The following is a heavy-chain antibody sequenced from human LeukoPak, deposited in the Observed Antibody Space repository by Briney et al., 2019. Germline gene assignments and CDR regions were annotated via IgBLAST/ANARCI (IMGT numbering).Heavy chain of an antibody. CDR2: INWNGGST. Sequence: PGRSLRLSCAASGFTFDDYGMSWVRQAPGKGLEWVSGINWNGGSTGYADSVKGRFTISRDNAKNSLYLQMDSLRAEDTALYYCAAYYYDSSGYYYAGAFDIWGQGTMVTVSS. D-gene: IGHD3-22*01. J-gene: IGHJ3*02. CDR3: AAYYYDSSGYYYAGAFDI. CDR1: GFTFDDYG. V-gene: IGHV3-20*04.